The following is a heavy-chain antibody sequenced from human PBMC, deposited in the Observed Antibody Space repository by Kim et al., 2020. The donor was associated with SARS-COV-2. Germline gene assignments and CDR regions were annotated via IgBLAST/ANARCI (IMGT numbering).Heavy chain of an antibody. J-gene: IGHJ4*02. V-gene: IGHV4-30-2*05. CDR3: ARFNRYCSSTSCYYFDY. Sequence: LTSRVTISVDTSKNQFSLKLSSVTAADTAVYYCARFNRYCSSTSCYYFDYWGQGTLVTVSS. D-gene: IGHD2-2*01.